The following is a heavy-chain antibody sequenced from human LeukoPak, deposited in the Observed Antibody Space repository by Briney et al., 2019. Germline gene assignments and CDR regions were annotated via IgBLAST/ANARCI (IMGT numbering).Heavy chain of an antibody. CDR1: GLTFSGYD. J-gene: IGHJ4*02. V-gene: IGHV3-30*18. D-gene: IGHD2-2*01. Sequence: PGKSLRLSCAASGLTFSGYDMHWVRQAPGKGLERVAVISYDGRNKHYPDSVKGRFTISRDISTDTLWLQMDSLRTEDTAVYYCAKGPLRGTAAAIDYWGQGTLVTVSS. CDR3: AKGPLRGTAAAIDY. CDR2: ISYDGRNK.